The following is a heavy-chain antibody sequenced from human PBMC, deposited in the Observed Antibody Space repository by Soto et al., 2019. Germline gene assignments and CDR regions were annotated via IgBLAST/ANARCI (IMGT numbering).Heavy chain of an antibody. J-gene: IGHJ4*02. CDR2: ISYDGTNK. D-gene: IGHD3-22*01. CDR3: AKDRASHYYDSSAYNNPFDY. V-gene: IGHV3-30*18. CDR1: GFTFSNYG. Sequence: GGSLRLSCAVSGFTFSNYGMHWVRQAPGKGLEMVAVISYDGTNKYYADSVKGRFTISRDNSKNTLYIQMNSLRTEDTAVYYCAKDRASHYYDSSAYNNPFDYWGRGTLVTVSS.